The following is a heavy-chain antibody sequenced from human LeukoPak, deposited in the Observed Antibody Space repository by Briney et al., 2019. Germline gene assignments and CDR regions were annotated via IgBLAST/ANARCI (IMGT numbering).Heavy chain of an antibody. D-gene: IGHD4-17*01. J-gene: IGHJ4*02. CDR2: ISTSSSAT. CDR3: ARRSYGDSGYVMLDY. V-gene: IGHV3-48*02. CDR1: GFTFSSYS. Sequence: GGSLRLSCAASGFTFSSYSMNWVRQAPGRGLEWVSYISTSSSATYYADSVKGRFTISRDNAKNSLYLQMNSLRDEDTAVYYCARRSYGDSGYVMLDYWGQGTLVTVSS.